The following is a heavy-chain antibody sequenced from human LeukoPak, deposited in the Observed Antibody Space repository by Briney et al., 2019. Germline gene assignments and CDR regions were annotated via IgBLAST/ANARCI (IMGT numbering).Heavy chain of an antibody. CDR2: INPNSGVT. J-gene: IGHJ4*02. V-gene: IGHV1-2*02. Sequence: ASGTVSCKASGYTFTVYYLHWVRQAPGPAQEWVGWINPNSGVTNYAQKFQGRVSMTSDTSISTVYMELSRLRSDDTAVYYCSREDYWGQGTLVTVSP. CDR3: SREDY. CDR1: GYTFTVYY.